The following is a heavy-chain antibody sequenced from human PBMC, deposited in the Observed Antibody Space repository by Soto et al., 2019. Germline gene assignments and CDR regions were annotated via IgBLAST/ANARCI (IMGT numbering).Heavy chain of an antibody. V-gene: IGHV3-23*01. CDR3: AKDLSSGWYPYYYGMDV. CDR1: GFTFSSYA. J-gene: IGHJ6*02. D-gene: IGHD6-19*01. CDR2: ISGSGGGT. Sequence: PGGSLRLSCAASGFTFSSYAMSWVRQAPGKGLEWVSAISGSGGGTYYADSVKGRFTIPRDNSKNTLYLQMNSLRAEDTAVYYCAKDLSSGWYPYYYGMDVWGQGTTVTVSS.